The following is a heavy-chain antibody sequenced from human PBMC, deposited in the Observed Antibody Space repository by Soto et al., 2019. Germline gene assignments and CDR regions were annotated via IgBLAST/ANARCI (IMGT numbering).Heavy chain of an antibody. V-gene: IGHV3-23*01. J-gene: IGHJ6*02. CDR1: GFTFSSYG. CDR3: ARAGDYGSGSYWEARDV. CDR2: LSGSGGST. Sequence: GGPRRLSFASSGFTFSSYGMDCVRQAPWKGPGWVSGLSGSGGSTYYAGSVKGRWTISIDNSKDTLYLQMSSLGAEDTAVYYGARAGDYGSGSYWEARDVWGRGTKVTDSS. D-gene: IGHD3-10*01.